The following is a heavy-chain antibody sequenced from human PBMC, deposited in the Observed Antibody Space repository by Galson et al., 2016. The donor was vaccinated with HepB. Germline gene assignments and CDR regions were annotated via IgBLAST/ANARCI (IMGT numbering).Heavy chain of an antibody. V-gene: IGHV3-7*03. CDR3: ARYGDYVGVYS. Sequence: SMRPSCAASGFISSSYWMRWVRQAPGKGLEWVANTKQDGSEQYYMDSVKGRFTISRDNAENSLYLQMNNLRAEDTALYYCARYGDYVGVYSWGQGTLVTVSS. CDR2: TKQDGSEQ. D-gene: IGHD4-17*01. CDR1: GFISSSYW. J-gene: IGHJ4*02.